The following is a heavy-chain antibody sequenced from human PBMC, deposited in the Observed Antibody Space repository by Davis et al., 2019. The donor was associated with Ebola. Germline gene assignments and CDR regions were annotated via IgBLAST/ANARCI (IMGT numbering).Heavy chain of an antibody. Sequence: GESLKISCAASGFTFSSYAMSWVRQAPGKGLEWVSAISGSGGSTYYADSVKGRFTISRDNSKNTLYLQMNSLRAEDTAVYYCAKDASSGYYILGAFDIWGQGTMVTVSS. CDR1: GFTFSSYA. J-gene: IGHJ3*02. D-gene: IGHD3-22*01. CDR2: ISGSGGST. CDR3: AKDASSGYYILGAFDI. V-gene: IGHV3-23*01.